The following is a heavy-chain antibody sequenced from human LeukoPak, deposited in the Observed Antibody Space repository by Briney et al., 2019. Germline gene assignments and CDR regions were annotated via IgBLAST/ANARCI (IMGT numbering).Heavy chain of an antibody. V-gene: IGHV4-59*01. Sequence: SETLSLTCSVSVDSPTSYYWSWIRQSPGKGLEWIGYIYYTGATEYNPSLKSRVTISIDTSKNRFSLKLISVTAADTAVYFCARVMGTSLSDDAFARWRQGTMVTVSS. J-gene: IGHJ3*01. D-gene: IGHD1/OR15-1a*01. CDR3: ARVMGTSLSDDAFAR. CDR1: VDSPTSYY. CDR2: IYYTGAT.